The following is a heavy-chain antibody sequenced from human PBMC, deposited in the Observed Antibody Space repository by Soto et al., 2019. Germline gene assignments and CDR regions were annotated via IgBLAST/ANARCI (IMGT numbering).Heavy chain of an antibody. Sequence: GGSLRLSCAASGFTFSSYSMNWVRQAPGKGLEWVSSISSSSSYIYYADSVKGRFTISRDNAKNSLYLQMNSLRAEDTAVYYCARDPAPYYDILTGHHLDYWGQGTLVTVSS. CDR1: GFTFSSYS. CDR3: ARDPAPYYDILTGHHLDY. D-gene: IGHD3-9*01. J-gene: IGHJ4*02. V-gene: IGHV3-21*01. CDR2: ISSSSSYI.